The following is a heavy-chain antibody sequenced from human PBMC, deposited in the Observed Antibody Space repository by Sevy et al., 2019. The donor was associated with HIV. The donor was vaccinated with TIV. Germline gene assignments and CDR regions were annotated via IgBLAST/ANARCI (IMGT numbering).Heavy chain of an antibody. CDR1: GFIFSNYG. Sequence: GGSLRLSCAASGFIFSNYGMHWVRQVPGKGLEWVTFIRYDGSDKYYAASVKGRFTISRDDSKNTLYLQMDSLRAEDTAIYYGAKDLAGPGRRYFDYWGQGTLVTVSS. CDR3: AKDLAGPGRRYFDY. D-gene: IGHD6-13*01. V-gene: IGHV3-30*02. CDR2: IRYDGSDK. J-gene: IGHJ4*02.